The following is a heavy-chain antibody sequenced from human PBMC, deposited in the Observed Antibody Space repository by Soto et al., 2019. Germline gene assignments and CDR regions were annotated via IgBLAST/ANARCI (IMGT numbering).Heavy chain of an antibody. CDR2: ISGSGGST. J-gene: IGHJ4*02. V-gene: IGHV3-23*01. Sequence: GGSLRLSCAASGFTFSSYAMSWVRQAPGKGLEWVSAISGSGGSTYYADSVKGRFTISSDNSKNTLYLQMNSLRAEDTAVYYCARPKGYGSVFDYWGQGTLVTVSS. CDR1: GFTFSSYA. CDR3: ARPKGYGSVFDY. D-gene: IGHD4-17*01.